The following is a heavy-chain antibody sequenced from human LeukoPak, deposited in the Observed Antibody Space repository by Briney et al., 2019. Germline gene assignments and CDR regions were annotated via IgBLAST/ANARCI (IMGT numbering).Heavy chain of an antibody. Sequence: GGSLRLSCAASGFTFSNYWMTWVRQAPGKGLEWVAHINQDGSEEHYMDSVKARFTIPRDNAKNSLSLQMNSLRAEDTAVYYCVRDGGVSGYDLLDYWGQGTLVTVSS. D-gene: IGHD5-12*01. CDR2: INQDGSEE. CDR1: GFTFSNYW. J-gene: IGHJ4*02. V-gene: IGHV3-7*01. CDR3: VRDGGVSGYDLLDY.